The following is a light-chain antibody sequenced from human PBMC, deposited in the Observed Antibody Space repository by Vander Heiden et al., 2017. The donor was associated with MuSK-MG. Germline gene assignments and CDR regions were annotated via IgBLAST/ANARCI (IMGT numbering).Light chain of an antibody. CDR3: QQSHSTPRT. CDR1: QAIGTY. V-gene: IGKV1-39*01. CDR2: AAS. J-gene: IGKJ1*01. Sequence: DIQMTQSPSSLSASVGDRVTITCRASQAIGTYLNWYQQETGKAPKVLIYAASSLQSGVPSRFSGSGSGTDFTLTITSLQLEDFATYYCQQSHSTPRTFGQGTKVEIK.